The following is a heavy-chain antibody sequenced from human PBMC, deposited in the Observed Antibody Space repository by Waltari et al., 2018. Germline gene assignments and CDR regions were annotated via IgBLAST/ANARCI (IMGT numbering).Heavy chain of an antibody. D-gene: IGHD4-17*01. CDR2: ISGSGGST. CDR1: GFTVSSNY. J-gene: IGHJ3*02. Sequence: EVQLVESGGGLIQPGGSLRLSCAASGFTVSSNYMSWVRQAPGKGLEWVSAISGSGGSTYYADSVKGRFTISRDNSKNTLYLQMNSLRAEDTAVYYCAGDYGDLYAFDIWGQGTMVTVSS. V-gene: IGHV3-23*04. CDR3: AGDYGDLYAFDI.